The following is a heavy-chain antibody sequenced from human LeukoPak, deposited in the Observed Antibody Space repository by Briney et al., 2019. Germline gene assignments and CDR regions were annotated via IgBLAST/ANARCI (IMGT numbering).Heavy chain of an antibody. Sequence: GGSLRLSCAASGFTFSDYYMSWIRQAPGKGLEWVSYISSSGSTIYYADSVKGRFPISRDNAKNSLYLQMNSLRAEDTAVYYCARDSLPGIAVAGIFDYWGQGTLVTVSS. CDR2: ISSSGSTI. CDR1: GFTFSDYY. CDR3: ARDSLPGIAVAGIFDY. J-gene: IGHJ4*02. V-gene: IGHV3-11*01. D-gene: IGHD6-19*01.